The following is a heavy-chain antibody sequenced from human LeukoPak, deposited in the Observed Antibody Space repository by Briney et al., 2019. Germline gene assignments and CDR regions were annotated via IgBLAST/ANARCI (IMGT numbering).Heavy chain of an antibody. CDR3: ARLENVDWFDP. V-gene: IGHV4-4*09. CDR1: GGSIRSYY. Sequence: PSETVSLTCTVSGGSIRSYYWSWIRQPPGKGLEWIGHIYIRGTTDYNPSLKSRVTMSIDTSKNQYSLKLSSVTAADTAVYYCARLENVDWFDPWGQGTLVIVSS. CDR2: IYIRGTT. D-gene: IGHD1-1*01. J-gene: IGHJ5*02.